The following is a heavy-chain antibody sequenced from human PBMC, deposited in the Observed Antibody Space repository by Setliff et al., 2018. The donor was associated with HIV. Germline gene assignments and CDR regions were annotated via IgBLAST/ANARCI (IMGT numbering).Heavy chain of an antibody. V-gene: IGHV1-2*06. J-gene: IGHJ5*02. Sequence: ASVKVSCKASGYTFTGYYMHWVRQAPGQGLEWMGRINPNSGGTNYAQKFQGRVTMTRDTSISTAYMELSRLRSDDTAVYYCARLGSGSSRVDPWGQGTLVTVSS. CDR2: INPNSGGT. D-gene: IGHD3-10*01. CDR3: ARLGSGSSRVDP. CDR1: GYTFTGYY.